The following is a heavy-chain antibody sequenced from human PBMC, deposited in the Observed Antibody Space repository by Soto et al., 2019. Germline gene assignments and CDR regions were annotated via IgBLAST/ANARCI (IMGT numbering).Heavy chain of an antibody. CDR3: AREGSSSWYSYYYYGMDV. CDR1: GFTFSGYE. CDR2: ISSSGSTI. V-gene: IGHV3-48*03. J-gene: IGHJ6*02. D-gene: IGHD6-13*01. Sequence: PGGALRLSCAAAGFTFSGYEMNWVRQAPGKGLEWVSYISSSGSTIYYADSVKGRFTISRDNAKNSLYLQMNSLRAEDTAVYYCAREGSSSWYSYYYYGMDVWGQGTTVTASS.